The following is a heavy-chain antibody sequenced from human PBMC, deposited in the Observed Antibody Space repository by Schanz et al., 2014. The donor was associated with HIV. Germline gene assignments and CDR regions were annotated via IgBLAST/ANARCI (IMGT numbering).Heavy chain of an antibody. V-gene: IGHV1-18*01. Sequence: QVQLVQSGAEMKKPGASVKVSCKASGYTFTSYGINWVRQAPGQGLEWMGWINTSTGNVDYSQNFQARVTLTTDTSTRTVYMELRSLRSDDTAVYYCARDRSAAVTASDYWGQGTLVTVSS. CDR1: GYTFTSYG. CDR2: INTSTGNV. D-gene: IGHD6-13*01. CDR3: ARDRSAAVTASDY. J-gene: IGHJ4*02.